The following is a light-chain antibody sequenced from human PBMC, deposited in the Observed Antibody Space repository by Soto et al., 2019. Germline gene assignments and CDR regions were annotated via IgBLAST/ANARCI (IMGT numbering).Light chain of an antibody. CDR2: DVN. J-gene: IGLJ2*01. CDR3: SSYTGSSTYVV. CDR1: SSDVGGYNY. Sequence: QSVLTQPASVSESPGQSITISCTGTSSDVGGYNYVSWYQQHPGKAPKLMIYDVNNRPSGVSNRFSGSKSGNTASLTISGLQAEDEADYYCSSYTGSSTYVVFGGGTKLTVL. V-gene: IGLV2-14*01.